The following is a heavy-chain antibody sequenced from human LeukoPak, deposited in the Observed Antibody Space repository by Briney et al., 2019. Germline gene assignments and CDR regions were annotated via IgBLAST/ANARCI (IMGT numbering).Heavy chain of an antibody. CDR3: ARDLKRSYSSGYYVPLPPNFDY. Sequence: GASVKVSCKASGYTFTGYYMHWVRQAPGQGLEWMGWINPNSGGTNYAQKFQGRVTMTRDTSISTAYMELSRLRSDDTAVYYCARDLKRSYSSGYYVPLPPNFDYWGQGTLVTVSS. D-gene: IGHD3-22*01. CDR1: GYTFTGYY. V-gene: IGHV1-2*02. J-gene: IGHJ4*02. CDR2: INPNSGGT.